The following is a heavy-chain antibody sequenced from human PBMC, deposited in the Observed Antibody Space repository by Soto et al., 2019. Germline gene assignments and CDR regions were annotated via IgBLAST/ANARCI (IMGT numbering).Heavy chain of an antibody. Sequence: GASVKLASKASWYGIIGNYLHWVRQATEQGLEWMGWINPDSGATNYEEDFQGRVTLYRVTAINRAYMELSRLRPDDTAVSYCASLRLPAPTGDPYGVDVWGKGTTV. CDR2: INPDSGAT. D-gene: IGHD6-25*01. V-gene: IGHV1-2*02. CDR1: WYGIIGNY. J-gene: IGHJ6*04. CDR3: ASLRLPAPTGDPYGVDV.